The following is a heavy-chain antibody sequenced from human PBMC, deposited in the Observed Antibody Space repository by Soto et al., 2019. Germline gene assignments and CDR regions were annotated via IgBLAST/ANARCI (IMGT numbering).Heavy chain of an antibody. Sequence: QVQLVESGGGVVQPGRSLRLSCAASGFTFSSYGMHWVRQAPGKGLEWVAVISYDGSSKYYADSVKGRFTISRDNSKNTLYLQMNSLRAEDTAVYYCEKSPFSYYDTSGLSSHDYWVQGTLVTVSS. CDR1: GFTFSSYG. CDR2: ISYDGSSK. V-gene: IGHV3-30*18. D-gene: IGHD3-22*01. J-gene: IGHJ4*02. CDR3: EKSPFSYYDTSGLSSHDY.